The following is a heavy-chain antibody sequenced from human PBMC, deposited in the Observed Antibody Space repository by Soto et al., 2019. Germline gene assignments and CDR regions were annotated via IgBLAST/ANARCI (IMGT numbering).Heavy chain of an antibody. J-gene: IGHJ4*02. Sequence: GGSLRLSCAASGFTFSSYGMHWVRQAPGKGLEWVAVIWYDGSNKDYADSVKGRFTISRDNSKNTLYLQMNSLRAEDTAVYYCARGDYYYDSSGYLAYWGQGTLVTVSS. D-gene: IGHD3-22*01. CDR1: GFTFSSYG. CDR2: IWYDGSNK. CDR3: ARGDYYYDSSGYLAY. V-gene: IGHV3-33*01.